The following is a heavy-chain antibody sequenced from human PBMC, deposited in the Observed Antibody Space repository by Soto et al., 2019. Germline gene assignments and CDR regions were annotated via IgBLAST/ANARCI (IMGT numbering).Heavy chain of an antibody. CDR3: ARDRAYSRFDY. J-gene: IGHJ4*02. D-gene: IGHD4-4*01. V-gene: IGHV3-7*03. CDR2: MNEDGSER. CDR1: GFSFSSAW. Sequence: GVLRLSFAVSGFSFSSAWMTWIRQAPGKGLERVAIMNEDGSERYYVDSVKGRFTISRDNAKNALFLQMNSLRVEDTAVYFCARDRAYSRFDYWGQGAMVTVST.